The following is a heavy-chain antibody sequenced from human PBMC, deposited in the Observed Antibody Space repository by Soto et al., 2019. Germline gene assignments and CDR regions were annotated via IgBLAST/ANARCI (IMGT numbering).Heavy chain of an antibody. CDR2: ISSSSSYI. V-gene: IGHV3-21*01. CDR3: ARAPDYYYYGMDV. J-gene: IGHJ6*02. CDR1: GFTFSSYS. Sequence: LSLTCAASGFTFSSYSMNWVRQAPGKGLEWVSSISSSSSYIYYADSVKGRFTISRDNAKNSLYLQMNSLRAEDTAVYYCARAPDYYYYGMDVWGQGTTVTVSS.